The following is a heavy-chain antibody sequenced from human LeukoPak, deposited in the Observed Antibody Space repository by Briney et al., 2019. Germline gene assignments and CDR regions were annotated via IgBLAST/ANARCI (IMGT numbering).Heavy chain of an antibody. Sequence: GASVKVSCKASGYTFTSYYMHWVRQAPGQGLEWMGIINPSGGSTSYAQKFQGRVTMTRDTSTSTVYMELSSLRSEDTAVYYCARDLLSNVVVTTHFDLWGRGTLVTVSS. V-gene: IGHV1-46*01. CDR3: ARDLLSNVVVTTHFDL. D-gene: IGHD2-21*02. CDR1: GYTFTSYY. CDR2: INPSGGST. J-gene: IGHJ2*01.